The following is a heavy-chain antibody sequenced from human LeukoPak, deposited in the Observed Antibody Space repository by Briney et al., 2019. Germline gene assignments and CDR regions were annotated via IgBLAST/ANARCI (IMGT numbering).Heavy chain of an antibody. Sequence: ASVKVSCKASGYTFTRYAMNWVRQAPGQGLEWMGWINTNTGNPTYAQGFTGRFVFSLDTSVSTAYLQISSPEAEDTAVYYCARPYEPYYYYGLDVWGQGTTVTVSS. CDR1: GYTFTRYA. V-gene: IGHV7-4-1*02. D-gene: IGHD5-12*01. J-gene: IGHJ6*02. CDR3: ARPYEPYYYYGLDV. CDR2: INTNTGNP.